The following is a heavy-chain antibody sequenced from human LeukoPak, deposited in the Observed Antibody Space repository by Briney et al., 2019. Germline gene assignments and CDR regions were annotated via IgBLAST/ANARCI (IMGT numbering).Heavy chain of an antibody. J-gene: IGHJ5*02. CDR3: AIDLAYCGGDCYSP. CDR1: GYTFTSYD. Sequence: ASVKVSCKASGYTFTSYDINWVRQATGQGLEWMGWKNPNSGNTGYAQKFQGRVTVTRNTSISTAYMELSSLRSEDTAVYYCAIDLAYCGGDCYSPWGQGTLVTVSS. CDR2: KNPNSGNT. V-gene: IGHV1-8*01. D-gene: IGHD2-21*02.